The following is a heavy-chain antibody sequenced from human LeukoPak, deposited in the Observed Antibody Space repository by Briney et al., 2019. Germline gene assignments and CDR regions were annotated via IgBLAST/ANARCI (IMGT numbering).Heavy chain of an antibody. CDR1: GYTLTSYD. CDR3: ARVMDCSGGSCYSYYYGMDV. CDR2: MNPNSGNT. J-gene: IGHJ6*02. V-gene: IGHV1-8*01. Sequence: ASVKVSCKASGYTLTSYDINWVRQATGQGLEWMGWMNPNSGNTGYAQKFQGRVTMTRNTSISTAYMELSSLRSEDTAVYYCARVMDCSGGSCYSYYYGMDVWGQGTTVTVSS. D-gene: IGHD2-15*01.